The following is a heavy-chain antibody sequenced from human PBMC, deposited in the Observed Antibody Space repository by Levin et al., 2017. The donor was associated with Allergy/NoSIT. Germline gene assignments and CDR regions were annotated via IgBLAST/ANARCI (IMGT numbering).Heavy chain of an antibody. Sequence: GESLKISCAASGFTFSSYSMNWVRQAPGKGLEWVSYISSSSSTIYYADSVKGRFTISRDNAKNSLYLQMNSLRDEDTAVYYCARDVPYNWNYLGYFDYWGQGTLVTVSS. V-gene: IGHV3-48*02. D-gene: IGHD1-7*01. J-gene: IGHJ4*02. CDR3: ARDVPYNWNYLGYFDY. CDR2: ISSSSSTI. CDR1: GFTFSSYS.